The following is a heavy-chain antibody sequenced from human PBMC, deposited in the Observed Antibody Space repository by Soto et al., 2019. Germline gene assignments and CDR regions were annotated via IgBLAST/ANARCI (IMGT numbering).Heavy chain of an antibody. Sequence: GGSLRLSYAASGFTFDDYTMHWVRQAPGKGLEWVSLISWDGGSTYYADSVKGRFTISRDNSKNSLYLQMNSLRTEDTALYYCAKDMDETYYGMDVWGQGTTVTVSS. J-gene: IGHJ6*02. CDR3: AKDMDETYYGMDV. CDR2: ISWDGGST. CDR1: GFTFDDYT. V-gene: IGHV3-43*01.